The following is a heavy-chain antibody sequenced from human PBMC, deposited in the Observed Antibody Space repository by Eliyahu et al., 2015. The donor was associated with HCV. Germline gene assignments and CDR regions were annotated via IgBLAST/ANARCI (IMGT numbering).Heavy chain of an antibody. CDR3: ARAAKGAYDI. J-gene: IGHJ3*02. Sequence: EVQLVESGGGLVQPGGSLRLSCAASGFTFSSSWLTWVRQAPGEGLEWVASIKPDGSATYNVDSVKGRFTISRDNAKNSLYLQMNSLGAEDTAVYYCARAAKGAYDIWGQGTMVTVSS. V-gene: IGHV3-7*01. CDR2: IKPDGSAT. CDR1: GFTFSSSW.